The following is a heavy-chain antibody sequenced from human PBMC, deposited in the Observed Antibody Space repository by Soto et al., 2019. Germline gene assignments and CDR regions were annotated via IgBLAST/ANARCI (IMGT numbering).Heavy chain of an antibody. CDR3: ARGPHNRGAPGY. Sequence: ASVKVSCKASGYTFTSYDINWVRQATGQGLEWMGWMNPNSGNTGYAQKFQGRVTMTRNTSISTAYMELSSLRSEDTAVYYCARGPHNRGAPGYWGQGTLVTVSS. V-gene: IGHV1-8*01. D-gene: IGHD3-10*01. CDR1: GYTFTSYD. CDR2: MNPNSGNT. J-gene: IGHJ4*02.